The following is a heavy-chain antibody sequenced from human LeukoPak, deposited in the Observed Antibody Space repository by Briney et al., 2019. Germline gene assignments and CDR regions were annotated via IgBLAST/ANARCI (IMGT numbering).Heavy chain of an antibody. CDR2: ISGSGGST. CDR1: GFTFTSYW. Sequence: GGSLRLSCAASGFTFTSYWMNWVRQAPGKGLEWVSAISGSGGSTYYADSVKGRFTISRDNSKNTLYLQMNSLRAEDTAVYYCAKRGPHSSSWYHGGIWLRGYYYYMDVWGKGTTVTVSS. J-gene: IGHJ6*03. V-gene: IGHV3-23*01. CDR3: AKRGPHSSSWYHGGIWLRGYYYYMDV. D-gene: IGHD6-13*01.